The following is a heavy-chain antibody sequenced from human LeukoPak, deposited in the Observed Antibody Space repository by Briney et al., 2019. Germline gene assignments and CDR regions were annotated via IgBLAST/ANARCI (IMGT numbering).Heavy chain of an antibody. V-gene: IGHV3-11*04. Sequence: GGSLTLSCTGSRFTFNDYYMSWVRQAPGKGLEWLSFISAGGYPIYYADSVRGRFTISRDTAKNSLYLQMNSLRVEDTAVYYCVMTAGPPTDHWGQGALVTVSS. CDR2: ISAGGYPI. CDR1: RFTFNDYY. J-gene: IGHJ4*01. CDR3: VMTAGPPTDH.